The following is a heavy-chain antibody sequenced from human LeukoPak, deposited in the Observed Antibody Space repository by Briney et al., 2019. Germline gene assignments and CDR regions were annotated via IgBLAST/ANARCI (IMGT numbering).Heavy chain of an antibody. Sequence: SETLSLTCAVYGGSFSGYYWSWIRQPPGKGLEWIGEINLGGSTNYNPSLKSRVTISVDTSKNQFSLKLSSVTAADTAVYYCARAVAGIVVVVAAKETDNWFDPWGQGTLVTVSS. CDR1: GGSFSGYY. D-gene: IGHD2-15*01. J-gene: IGHJ5*02. CDR3: ARAVAGIVVVVAAKETDNWFDP. CDR2: INLGGST. V-gene: IGHV4-34*01.